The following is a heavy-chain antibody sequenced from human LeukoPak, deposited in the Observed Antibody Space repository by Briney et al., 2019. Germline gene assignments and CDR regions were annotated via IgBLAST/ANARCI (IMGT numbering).Heavy chain of an antibody. CDR3: ARGGFYCGGDCYVDY. D-gene: IGHD2-21*02. CDR2: INHSGST. CDR1: GFTFGSYA. V-gene: IGHV4-34*01. Sequence: GSLRLSCAASGFTFGSYAMSWIRQPPGKGLEWIGEINHSGSTNYNPSLKSRVTISVDTSKNQFSLRLSSVTAADTAVYYCARGGFYCGGDCYVDYWGQGTLVTVSS. J-gene: IGHJ4*02.